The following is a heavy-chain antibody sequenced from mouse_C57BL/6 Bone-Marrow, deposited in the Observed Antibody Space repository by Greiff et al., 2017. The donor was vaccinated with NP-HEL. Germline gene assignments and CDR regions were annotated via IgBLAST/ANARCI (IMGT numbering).Heavy chain of an antibody. CDR3: ARTLSHCPNYAMDY. J-gene: IGHJ4*01. Sequence: VQLKQSGPELVKPGASVKIPCKASGYTFTDYNMDWVKQSHGKSLEWIGDINPNNGGTIYNQKFKGKATLTVAKSSRTAYMELRSLTSEDTAFYYCARTLSHCPNYAMDYWGQGTSVTVSS. D-gene: IGHD6-5*01. CDR1: GYTFTDYN. CDR2: INPNNGGT. V-gene: IGHV1-18*01.